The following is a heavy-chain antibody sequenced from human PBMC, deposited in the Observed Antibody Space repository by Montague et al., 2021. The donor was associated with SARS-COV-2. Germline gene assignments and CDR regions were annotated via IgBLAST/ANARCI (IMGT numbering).Heavy chain of an antibody. CDR3: ARNPWYYYDSSGYYLDY. D-gene: IGHD3-22*01. Sequence: SETLSLTCAVYGGSFSGYYWSWIRQPPGKGLEWIGEINHSGSTNYNPSLKSRVTISVDTSKNQFSLKLSSVTAADTAVYYCARNPWYYYDSSGYYLDYWGQGTLVTVS. V-gene: IGHV4-34*01. CDR1: GGSFSGYY. J-gene: IGHJ4*02. CDR2: INHSGST.